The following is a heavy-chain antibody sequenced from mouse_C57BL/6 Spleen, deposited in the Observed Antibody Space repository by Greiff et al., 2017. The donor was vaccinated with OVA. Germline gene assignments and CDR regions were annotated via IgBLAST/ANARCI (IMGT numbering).Heavy chain of an antibody. CDR3: ARDYGSRPYYFDY. Sequence: EVQRVESGGGLVKPGGSLKLSCAASGFTFSSYAMSWVRQTPEKRLEWVATISDGGSYTYYPDNVKGRFTISRDNAKNNLYLQMSHLKSEDTAMYYCARDYGSRPYYFDYWGQGTTLTVSS. J-gene: IGHJ2*01. CDR1: GFTFSSYA. CDR2: ISDGGSYT. V-gene: IGHV5-4*01. D-gene: IGHD1-1*01.